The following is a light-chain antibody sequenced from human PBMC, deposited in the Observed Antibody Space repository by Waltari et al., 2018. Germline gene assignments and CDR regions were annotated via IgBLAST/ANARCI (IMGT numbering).Light chain of an antibody. CDR1: QSLVHSDGHTY. J-gene: IGKJ2*01. Sequence: VVTTQSPLSLPVLFGHPASLSFRSSQSLVHSDGHTYLNWFQQRPGQSQRRLIYKVSNRDSGVPDRFSASGSGTDFTLKISRVEAEDVGVYYCMQGTHWPRTFGQGTKLEI. CDR2: KVS. V-gene: IGKV2-30*02. CDR3: MQGTHWPRT.